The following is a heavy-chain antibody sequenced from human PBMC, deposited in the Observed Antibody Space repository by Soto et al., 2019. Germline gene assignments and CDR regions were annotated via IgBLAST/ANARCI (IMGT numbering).Heavy chain of an antibody. V-gene: IGHV3-53*02. D-gene: IGHD3-22*01. CDR2: IYSGGST. CDR3: ATYPHFLKYYRSGCRYDYGMDV. Sequence: EVQLVETGGGLIQPGGSLRLSCAASGFTVSSHYMSWVRQAPGKGLEWVSVIYSGGSTYYADSVKCRFTITRDNSNNTLYLQMNGLSAEETAVYYCATYPHFLKYYRSGCRYDYGMDVGGQGTTVTVSS. CDR1: GFTVSSHY. J-gene: IGHJ6*02.